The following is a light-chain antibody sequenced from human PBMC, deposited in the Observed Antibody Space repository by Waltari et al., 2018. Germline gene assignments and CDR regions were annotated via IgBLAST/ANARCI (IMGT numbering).Light chain of an antibody. V-gene: IGKV3-15*01. Sequence: EIVMTQSPATLSVSPGERSTLACRASPSISSNLAWYQQKPGQAPRRLIYGASTRATGIPVRFSGSGSGTDFTLTISSLQSEDFAVYHCQQYNDWPRTFGQGTKVEIK. CDR3: QQYNDWPRT. CDR2: GAS. CDR1: PSISSN. J-gene: IGKJ1*01.